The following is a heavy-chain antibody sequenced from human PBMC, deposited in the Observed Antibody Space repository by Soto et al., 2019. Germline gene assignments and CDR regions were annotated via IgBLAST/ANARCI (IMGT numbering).Heavy chain of an antibody. CDR3: ARSGIAVAGIGYFDY. J-gene: IGHJ4*02. CDR1: GGTFSSYA. D-gene: IGHD6-19*01. V-gene: IGHV1-69*01. Sequence: GPQVKVSCKASGGTFSSYAISWVRQAPGQGLEWMGGIIPIFGTANYAQKFQGRVTITADESTSTAYMELSSLRSEDTAVYYCARSGIAVAGIGYFDYWGQGTLVTVSS. CDR2: IIPIFGTA.